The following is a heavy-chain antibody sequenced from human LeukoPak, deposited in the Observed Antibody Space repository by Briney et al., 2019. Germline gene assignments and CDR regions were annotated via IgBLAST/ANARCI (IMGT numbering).Heavy chain of an antibody. D-gene: IGHD6-19*01. Sequence: SETPSLTCSVSGGSISSSLHYWAWTRQPPGKGLEWLATISESGTTYYNPSLKSRVTISVDTSKNQFSLNLGSVTAADTAVYYCARYSGSYFDYWGQGALVTVSS. CDR2: ISESGTT. V-gene: IGHV4-39*01. CDR3: ARYSGSYFDY. CDR1: GGSISSSLHY. J-gene: IGHJ4*02.